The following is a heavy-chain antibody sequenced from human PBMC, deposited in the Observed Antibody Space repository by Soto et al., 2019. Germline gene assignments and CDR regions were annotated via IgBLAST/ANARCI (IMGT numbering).Heavy chain of an antibody. CDR2: INPSGGST. CDR3: AASLLTGYSSSWYVY. Sequence: ASVKVSCEACGYRFTSYYMHWVRQAPGQGLEWMGIINPSGGSTSYAQKFQGRVTMTRDTSTSTVYMELSSLRSEDTAVYYCAASLLTGYSSSWYVYWGQGTLVTVSS. J-gene: IGHJ4*02. CDR1: GYRFTSYY. V-gene: IGHV1-46*01. D-gene: IGHD6-13*01.